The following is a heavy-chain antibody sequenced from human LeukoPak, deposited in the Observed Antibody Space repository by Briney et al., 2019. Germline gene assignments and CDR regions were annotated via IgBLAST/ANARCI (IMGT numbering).Heavy chain of an antibody. CDR2: ISYDGSNK. CDR3: AKDLRSNGMDV. D-gene: IGHD2-2*01. J-gene: IGHJ6*02. Sequence: GGSLRLSCAASGFTFSSYGMHWVRQAPGKGLEWVAVISYDGSNKYYADSVKGRFTISRDNSKNTLYLQMNGLRAEDTAVYYCAKDLRSNGMDVWGQGNTFTVSS. V-gene: IGHV3-30*18. CDR1: GFTFSSYG.